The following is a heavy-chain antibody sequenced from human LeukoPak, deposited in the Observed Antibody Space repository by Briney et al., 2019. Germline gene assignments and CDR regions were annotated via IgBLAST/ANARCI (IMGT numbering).Heavy chain of an antibody. Sequence: SETLSLTCTVSGGSISGYCWSWIRQSPGSRLEWIGYFCYSGSANSSPNYNPSLKSRVTMSVDTSENHFSLNLSSVIAADTAMYYCARGYSSNWYLDTWGQGTLVTVSS. CDR2: FCYSGSA. CDR3: ARGYSSNWYLDT. V-gene: IGHV4-59*01. J-gene: IGHJ4*02. CDR1: GGSISGYC. D-gene: IGHD6-13*01.